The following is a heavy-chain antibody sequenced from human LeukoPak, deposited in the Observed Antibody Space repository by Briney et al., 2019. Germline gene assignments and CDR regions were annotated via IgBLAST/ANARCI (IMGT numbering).Heavy chain of an antibody. CDR2: ISSSGSTI. D-gene: IGHD6-13*01. J-gene: IGHJ3*02. CDR1: GFTFSDYY. V-gene: IGHV3-11*04. Sequence: GGSLRLSCAASGFTFSDYYMSWIRQAPGKGLEWVSYISSSGSTIYYADSVKGRFTISRDNAKNSLYLQMNSLRAEDTAVYYCAHYSSSWYSPDDAFDIWGQGTMVTVSP. CDR3: AHYSSSWYSPDDAFDI.